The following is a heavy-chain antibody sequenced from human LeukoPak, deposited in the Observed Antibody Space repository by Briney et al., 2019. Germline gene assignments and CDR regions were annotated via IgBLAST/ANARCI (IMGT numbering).Heavy chain of an antibody. CDR3: ARGRGAIAVAKGRLDY. V-gene: IGHV4-34*01. D-gene: IGHD6-19*01. CDR1: GGSFSGYY. CDR2: INHSGST. J-gene: IGHJ4*02. Sequence: PSETLSLTCAVYGGSFSGYYWSWIRQPPGKGLEWLGEINHSGSTNYNPSLKSRVTISVDTSKNQFSLKLSSVTAADTAVYYCARGRGAIAVAKGRLDYWGQGTLVTVSS.